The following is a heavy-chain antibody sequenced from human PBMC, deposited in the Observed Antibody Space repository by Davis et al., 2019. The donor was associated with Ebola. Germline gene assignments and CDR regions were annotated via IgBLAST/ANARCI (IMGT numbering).Heavy chain of an antibody. J-gene: IGHJ2*01. Sequence: GESLKISCEASGFTFSNYGMHWVRQALGKGLEWVTFIRFDGSDKYYADSVKGRFTISRDNPRNTLYLQMNSLRAEDTAVYYCAKAYWAYGDYGWYFDLWGRGTLVTVSS. D-gene: IGHD4-17*01. CDR3: AKAYWAYGDYGWYFDL. V-gene: IGHV3-30*02. CDR1: GFTFSNYG. CDR2: IRFDGSDK.